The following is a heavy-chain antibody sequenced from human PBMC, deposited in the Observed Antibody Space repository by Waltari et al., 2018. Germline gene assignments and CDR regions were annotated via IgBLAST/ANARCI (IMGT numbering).Heavy chain of an antibody. CDR2: INHSGST. J-gene: IGHJ6*03. Sequence: QVQLQQWGAGLLKPSETLSLTCAVYGGSFSGYYWSWIRQPPGKGLEWIREINHSGSTNYNPSLKSRVTISVDTSKNQFSLKLSSVTAADTAVYYCARKDRIHYYYYMDVWGKGTTVTVSS. D-gene: IGHD2-21*01. CDR1: GGSFSGYY. V-gene: IGHV4-34*01. CDR3: ARKDRIHYYYYMDV.